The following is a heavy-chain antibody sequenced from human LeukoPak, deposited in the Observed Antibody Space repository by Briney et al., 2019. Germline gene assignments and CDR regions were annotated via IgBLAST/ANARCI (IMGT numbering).Heavy chain of an antibody. J-gene: IGHJ4*02. V-gene: IGHV1-69*04. D-gene: IGHD6-19*01. Sequence: GASVKVSCKASGGTFSSYAISWVRQAPGQGLEWMGRIIPILGIANYAQKFQGRVTITADKSTSTAYMELSSLRSEDTAVYYCASSPLSSGWSPMPYWGQGTLVTVSS. CDR1: GGTFSSYA. CDR3: ASSPLSSGWSPMPY. CDR2: IIPILGIA.